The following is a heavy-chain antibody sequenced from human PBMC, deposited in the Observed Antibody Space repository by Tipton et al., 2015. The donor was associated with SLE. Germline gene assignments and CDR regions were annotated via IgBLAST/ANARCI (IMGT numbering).Heavy chain of an antibody. D-gene: IGHD7-27*01. J-gene: IGHJ6*03. CDR3: ARAQLGKDYYYYYMDV. V-gene: IGHV4-34*01. Sequence: LRLSCAVYGGSFSGYYWGWIRQPPGKGLEWIGSIYYSGSTYYNPSLKSRVTISVDTSKNQFSLKLSSVTAADTAVYYCARAQLGKDYYYYYMDVWGKGTTVTVSS. CDR2: IYYSGST. CDR1: GGSFSGYY.